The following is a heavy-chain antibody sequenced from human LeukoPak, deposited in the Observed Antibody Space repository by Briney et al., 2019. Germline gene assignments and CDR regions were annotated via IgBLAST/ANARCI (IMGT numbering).Heavy chain of an antibody. V-gene: IGHV4-4*07. D-gene: IGHD6-13*01. Sequence: SETLSLTCTVSGGSISSYYWSWIRQPAGKGLEWIGRIYTSGSTNYNPSLKSRVTMSVDTSKNQFSLKLSSVTAADTAVYYCARDLGSIAAAGTWEYFGYWGQGTLVTVSS. J-gene: IGHJ4*02. CDR2: IYTSGST. CDR3: ARDLGSIAAAGTWEYFGY. CDR1: GGSISSYY.